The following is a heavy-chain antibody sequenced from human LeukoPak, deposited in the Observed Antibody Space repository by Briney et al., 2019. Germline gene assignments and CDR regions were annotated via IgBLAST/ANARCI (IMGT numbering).Heavy chain of an antibody. V-gene: IGHV4-59*12. CDR1: GGSISSDY. CDR2: IYYSGTT. Sequence: SETLSLTCTVSGGSISSDYWSWIRQSPGKGLEWIGYIYYSGTTSYNPSLKSRVTISLDTSKNQFSLKLSSVTAADTAVYYCARDYPDDAFDIWGQGTMVTVSS. J-gene: IGHJ3*02. CDR3: ARDYPDDAFDI.